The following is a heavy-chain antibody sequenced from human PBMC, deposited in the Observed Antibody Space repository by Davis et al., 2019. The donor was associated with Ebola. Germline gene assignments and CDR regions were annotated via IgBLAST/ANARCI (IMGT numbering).Heavy chain of an antibody. CDR3: ARGHNYAHEY. V-gene: IGHV1-2*06. CDR1: GYTFTDYN. J-gene: IGHJ4*02. CDR2: VILKSGAT. D-gene: IGHD1-1*01. Sequence: ASVKVSCKASGYTFTDYNIHWMRQAPGQGLEWLGRVILKSGATNYAQKFQGRVTMTRDTSISTVYMELSSLRSDDTAVYYCARGHNYAHEYWGQGTLVTVSS.